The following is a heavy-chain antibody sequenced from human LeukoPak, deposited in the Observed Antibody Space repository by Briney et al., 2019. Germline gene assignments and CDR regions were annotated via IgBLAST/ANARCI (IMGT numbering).Heavy chain of an antibody. D-gene: IGHD1-26*01. Sequence: GGSLRLSCAASGCTFSDHGMQWVRQAPGKGLEWVSFISSSGSTISYADSVKGRFTISRDNAKNSLYLQMNSLRGEDTALYYRARDRSEDRFDYWGQGTLVTVSS. CDR3: ARDRSEDRFDY. CDR2: ISSSGSTI. V-gene: IGHV3-48*03. J-gene: IGHJ4*02. CDR1: GCTFSDHG.